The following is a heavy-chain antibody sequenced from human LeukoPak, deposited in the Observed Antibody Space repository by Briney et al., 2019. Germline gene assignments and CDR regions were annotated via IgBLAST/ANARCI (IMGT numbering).Heavy chain of an antibody. Sequence: SETLSLTCTVSGGSITGFYWRWIRQSPGKGLEWIGFVYYSGSSNNNPSLKSRVTISIQTSKSKFSLKLSSVTSADTAVYYCARSTYVFWSGYDYWGQGTLVTVSS. D-gene: IGHD3/OR15-3a*01. V-gene: IGHV4-59*08. CDR3: ARSTYVFWSGYDY. J-gene: IGHJ4*02. CDR1: GGSITGFY. CDR2: VYYSGSS.